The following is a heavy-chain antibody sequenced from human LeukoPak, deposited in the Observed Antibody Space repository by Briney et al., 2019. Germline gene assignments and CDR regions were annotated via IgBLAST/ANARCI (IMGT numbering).Heavy chain of an antibody. CDR2: MYDSGST. Sequence: SETLSLTCTVSGVSFSSYYWSWIRQPPGKGLELIGYMYDSGSTNYNPSLKSRVTISVDTSKNQFSLRLNSVTAADTAVYYCARHGGSYTFDLWGQGVLVTVSS. V-gene: IGHV4-59*01. J-gene: IGHJ4*02. D-gene: IGHD1-26*01. CDR3: ARHGGSYTFDL. CDR1: GVSFSSYY.